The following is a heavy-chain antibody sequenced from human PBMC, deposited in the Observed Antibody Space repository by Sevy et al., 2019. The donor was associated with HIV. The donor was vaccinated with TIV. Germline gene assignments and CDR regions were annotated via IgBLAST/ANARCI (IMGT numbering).Heavy chain of an antibody. CDR2: INSDGSST. CDR1: GFTFSSYW. J-gene: IGHJ6*03. Sequence: GGSLRLSCAASGFTFSSYWMHWVRQAPGKGLVWVSRINSDGSSTSYADSVKGRFTISRDNAKNTLYLQMNSLRAEDTAVYYCARNGDYYYYYYMDVWGKWTTVTVSS. CDR3: ARNGDYYYYYYMDV. V-gene: IGHV3-74*01. D-gene: IGHD2-21*02.